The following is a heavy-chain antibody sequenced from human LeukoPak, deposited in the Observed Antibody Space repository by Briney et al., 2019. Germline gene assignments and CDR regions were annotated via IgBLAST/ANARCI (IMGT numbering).Heavy chain of an antibody. CDR2: IYTSGST. CDR1: GGSISSYY. Sequence: PSETLSLTCTVSGGSISSYYWSWIRQPAGKGLEWIGRIYTSGSTNYNPSLKSRVTMSVDTSKNQFSLKLSSVTAADTAVYYCARDGPWLPPRWGSEYNWFDPWGQGTLVTVSS. CDR3: ARDGPWLPPRWGSEYNWFDP. V-gene: IGHV4-4*07. J-gene: IGHJ5*02. D-gene: IGHD4-23*01.